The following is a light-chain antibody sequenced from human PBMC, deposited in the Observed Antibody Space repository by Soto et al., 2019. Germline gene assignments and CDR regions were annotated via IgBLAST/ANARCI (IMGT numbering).Light chain of an antibody. J-gene: IGKJ1*01. CDR1: QSISSW. CDR3: QQYYSYWT. V-gene: IGKV1-5*03. CDR2: KAS. Sequence: DIQMTQSPSTLSASVGDRVTNTCRASQSISSWLAWYQHKPAKAPRLLIHKASSLESGVPSRFSGSGSGTEFTLTISSLQPDDFATYYCQQYYSYWTFGQGTKVEI.